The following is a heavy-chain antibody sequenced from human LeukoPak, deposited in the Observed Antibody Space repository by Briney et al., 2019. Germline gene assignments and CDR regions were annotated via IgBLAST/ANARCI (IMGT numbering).Heavy chain of an antibody. CDR2: IYYSGST. V-gene: IGHV4-59*01. D-gene: IGHD3-3*01. J-gene: IGHJ5*02. CDR1: GGSISSYS. Sequence: SETLSLTCTVSGGSISSYSWSWIRQPPGKGLEWIGYIYYSGSTNYNPSLKSRVTISVDTSKNQFSLKLSSVTAADTAVYYCARAHVTIFDSWFDPWGQGTLVTVSS. CDR3: ARAHVTIFDSWFDP.